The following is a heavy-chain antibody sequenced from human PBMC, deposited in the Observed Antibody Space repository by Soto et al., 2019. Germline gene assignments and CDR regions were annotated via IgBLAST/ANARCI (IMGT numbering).Heavy chain of an antibody. Sequence: SETPSLTCTVSGCSIRSYYCSWIRPPPGKGLEWIGYIYYSGSTNYNPSLKSRVTISVDTSKNQFSLKLSSVTAADTAVYYCARQKRSGSGSYLVYYFDYWGQGTLVTVSS. CDR3: ARQKRSGSGSYLVYYFDY. CDR1: GCSIRSYY. D-gene: IGHD3-10*01. V-gene: IGHV4-59*08. CDR2: IYYSGST. J-gene: IGHJ4*02.